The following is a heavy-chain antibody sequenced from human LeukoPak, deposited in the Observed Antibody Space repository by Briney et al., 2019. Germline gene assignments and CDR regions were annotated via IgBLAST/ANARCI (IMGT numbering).Heavy chain of an antibody. J-gene: IGHJ6*02. CDR1: GFTFSSYG. CDR3: ARERAYYYGSGSTIYHYYYGMDV. CDR2: IWYDGSNK. D-gene: IGHD3-10*01. V-gene: IGHV3-33*01. Sequence: GGSLRLSCAASGFTFSSYGMHWVRQAPGKGLEWVAVIWYDGSNKYYADSVKGRFTISRDNSKNTLYLQMNSLRAEDTAVYYCARERAYYYGSGSTIYHYYYGMDVWGQGTTVTVSS.